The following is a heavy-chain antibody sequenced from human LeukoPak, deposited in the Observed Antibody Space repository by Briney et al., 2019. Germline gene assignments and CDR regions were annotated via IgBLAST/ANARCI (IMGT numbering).Heavy chain of an antibody. V-gene: IGHV3-30*18. J-gene: IGHJ4*02. CDR3: AKDRGIISDY. D-gene: IGHD3-10*01. Sequence: GGSLRLSCAASGFSFSDYNMHWVRQAPGKGLEWMAVISYNGINEYYADSVKGRFTISRDNSKSTLLLQMNSLRAEDTAVYYCAKDRGIISDYWGQGTLVTVSS. CDR1: GFSFSDYN. CDR2: ISYNGINE.